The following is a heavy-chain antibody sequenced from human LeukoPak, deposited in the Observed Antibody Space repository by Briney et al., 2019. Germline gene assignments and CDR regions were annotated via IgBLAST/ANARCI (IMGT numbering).Heavy chain of an antibody. CDR1: GGSISSYH. CDR3: AGRISGGSSDY. D-gene: IGHD2-15*01. Sequence: SETLSLTCTVSGGSISSYHWSWIRQPPGKGLEWIRYIYSSGSTSYNPSLKSRVAISVDTSKNQFSLKLSSVTAADTAVYYCAGRISGGSSDYWGQGTLVTVSS. V-gene: IGHV4-59*08. CDR2: IYSSGST. J-gene: IGHJ4*02.